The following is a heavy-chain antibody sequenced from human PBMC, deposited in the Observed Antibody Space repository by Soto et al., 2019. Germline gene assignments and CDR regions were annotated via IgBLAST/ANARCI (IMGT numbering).Heavy chain of an antibody. V-gene: IGHV3-7*04. CDR2: IREDGNRK. Sequence: EVQLVKSGGGLVQPGGSLRLSCAASEFSFSSYWMSWVRQAPGKGLEWVANIREDGNRKNYVDSAMGRFSISRDNAKNSVFLHMTSLRVEDTAVYYCAWVGYGGYLDQWGQGTLVTVSS. J-gene: IGHJ4*02. CDR3: AWVGYGGYLDQ. D-gene: IGHD6-13*01. CDR1: EFSFSSYW.